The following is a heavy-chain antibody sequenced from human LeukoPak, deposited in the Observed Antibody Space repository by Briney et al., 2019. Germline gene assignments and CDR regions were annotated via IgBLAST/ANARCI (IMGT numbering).Heavy chain of an antibody. CDR1: GFTFSSYA. D-gene: IGHD1-26*01. J-gene: IGHJ4*02. CDR3: AKVLVGATYGTIDY. V-gene: IGHV3-23*01. CDR2: ISGSGGST. Sequence: QPGGSLRLSCAASGFTFSSYAMSWVRQAPGKGLEWVSAISGSGGSTCYADSVKGRFTISRDNSKNTLYLQMNSLRAEDTAVYYCAKVLVGATYGTIDYWGQGTLVTVSS.